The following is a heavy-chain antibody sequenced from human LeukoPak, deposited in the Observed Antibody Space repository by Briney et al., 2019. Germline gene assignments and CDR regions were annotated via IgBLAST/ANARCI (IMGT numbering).Heavy chain of an antibody. J-gene: IGHJ4*02. CDR3: VKDVGGSYAFDY. CDR2: IIDNRGRT. Sequence: SGGSLRLSCSASGFTFSRYAMHWVRQAPGKGLEYVSGIIDNRGRTHYGDSVKGRFTISRDNSKKTLHLQMSTLRAEDTALYYCVKDVGGSYAFDYWGQGILVTVAS. CDR1: GFTFSRYA. V-gene: IGHV3-64D*09. D-gene: IGHD1-26*01.